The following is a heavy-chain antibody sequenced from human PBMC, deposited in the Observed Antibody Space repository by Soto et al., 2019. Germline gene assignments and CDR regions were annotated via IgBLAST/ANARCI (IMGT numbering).Heavy chain of an antibody. Sequence: QVQLVQSGAEVKQPGASVKVSCKASGYTFTSYGISWVRQAPGQGLEWMGWISAYNGNTNYAQKLQGRVTMTTDTSTSTAYMELRSLRSDDTAVYYCARVNYDILTGYYRSGYYYYYMDVWGKGTTVTVSS. D-gene: IGHD3-9*01. CDR3: ARVNYDILTGYYRSGYYYYYMDV. CDR1: GYTFTSYG. CDR2: ISAYNGNT. J-gene: IGHJ6*03. V-gene: IGHV1-18*01.